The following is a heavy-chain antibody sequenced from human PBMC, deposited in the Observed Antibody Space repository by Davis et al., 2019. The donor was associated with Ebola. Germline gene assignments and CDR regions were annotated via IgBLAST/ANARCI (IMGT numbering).Heavy chain of an antibody. CDR2: IYYSGSI. Sequence: SETLSLTCTVSGGSISSYYWSWIRQPPGKGLEWIGYIYYSGSINYNPSLKSRVTISVDTSKNQFSLKLSSVTAADTAVYYCARLLYYYDSSGYYYARSDAFDIWGQGTMVTVSS. CDR3: ARLLYYYDSSGYYYARSDAFDI. V-gene: IGHV4-59*08. D-gene: IGHD3-22*01. CDR1: GGSISSYY. J-gene: IGHJ3*02.